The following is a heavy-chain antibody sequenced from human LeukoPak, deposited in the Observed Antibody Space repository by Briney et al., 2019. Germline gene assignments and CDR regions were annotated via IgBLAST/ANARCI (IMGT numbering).Heavy chain of an antibody. CDR3: VRDPDALDY. Sequence: PGGSLRLSCAASGFTFSRYSMNWVRQAPGKGLEWVSYIRGSGGTTYYADSVKGRFTISRDNAKNSLYLQLNSLRDEGTAVYYCVRDPDALDYWGQGTLVTVSS. V-gene: IGHV3-48*02. CDR2: IRGSGGTT. CDR1: GFTFSRYS. J-gene: IGHJ4*02.